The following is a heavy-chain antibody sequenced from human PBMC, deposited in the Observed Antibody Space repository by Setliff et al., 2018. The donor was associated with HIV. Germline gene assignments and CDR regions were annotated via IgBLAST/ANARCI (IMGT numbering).Heavy chain of an antibody. J-gene: IGHJ3*01. V-gene: IGHV1-69*13. Sequence: SVKVSCKTSGGTFSSYAISWVRQAPGRGLEWMGGIIPMFDAPNYAQKFQGRVTITADESTSTAYMELSSLRSEDSAVYFCARPIRAAAGNDAFHVWGQGTMVTVSS. D-gene: IGHD6-13*01. CDR1: GGTFSSYA. CDR3: ARPIRAAAGNDAFHV. CDR2: IIPMFDAP.